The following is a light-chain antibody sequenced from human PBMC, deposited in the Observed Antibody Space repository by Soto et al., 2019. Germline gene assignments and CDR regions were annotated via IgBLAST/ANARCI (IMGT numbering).Light chain of an antibody. J-gene: IGKJ1*01. CDR1: QSGSFH. Sequence: ELVLTQSPGTLSLSPGERATLSCRASQSGSFHLAWYQQKPGQAPSPLVYDASHMATAIPARFSGSGSGTDFPLTISILEPEDFAVYHCVQRTTWPWTCVHGSKVEI. V-gene: IGKV3-11*01. CDR2: DAS. CDR3: VQRTTWPWT.